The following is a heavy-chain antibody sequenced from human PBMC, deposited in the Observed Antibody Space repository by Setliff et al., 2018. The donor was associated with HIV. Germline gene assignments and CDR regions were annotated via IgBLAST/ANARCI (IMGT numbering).Heavy chain of an antibody. J-gene: IGHJ4*02. Sequence: GASVKVSCKASGYTFTDYYMHWVQQAPGKGLEWMGRVDPEDGETRYAEKFQGRVTITADTSTDTAYMELSSLRSEDTAVYYCATAPTMKVVYSGFWGQGTLVTVSS. CDR2: VDPEDGET. V-gene: IGHV1-69-2*01. D-gene: IGHD3-22*01. CDR3: ATAPTMKVVYSGF. CDR1: GYTFTDYY.